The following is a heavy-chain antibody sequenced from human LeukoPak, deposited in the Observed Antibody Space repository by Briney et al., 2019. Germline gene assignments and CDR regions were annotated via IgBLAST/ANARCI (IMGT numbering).Heavy chain of an antibody. CDR3: ARDKKWLRFYPATDAFDI. CDR1: GFTFDDYG. D-gene: IGHD5-12*01. V-gene: IGHV3-20*04. J-gene: IGHJ3*02. CDR2: INWNGGST. Sequence: GGSLRLSCAASGFTFDDYGMSWVRQAPGKGLEWVSGINWNGGSTGYAGSVKGRFTISRDNAKNSLYLQMNSLRAEDTALYYCARDKKWLRFYPATDAFDIWGQGTMVTVSS.